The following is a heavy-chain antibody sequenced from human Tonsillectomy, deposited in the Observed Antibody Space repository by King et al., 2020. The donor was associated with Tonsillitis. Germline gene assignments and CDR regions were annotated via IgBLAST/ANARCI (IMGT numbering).Heavy chain of an antibody. CDR1: GGSISKSPYY. Sequence: LQLQESGPGLVKPSETLSLTCTVSGGSISKSPYYWGLIRQPPGKGLEWIASISSSGSTYYNPSLRSRVTISVDTSQNQLSLRLSSVTAADTAVYYCAARDDSGANDYWGQGTLVIVSS. V-gene: IGHV4-39*01. CDR2: ISSSGST. D-gene: IGHD4-11*01. CDR3: AARDDSGANDY. J-gene: IGHJ4*02.